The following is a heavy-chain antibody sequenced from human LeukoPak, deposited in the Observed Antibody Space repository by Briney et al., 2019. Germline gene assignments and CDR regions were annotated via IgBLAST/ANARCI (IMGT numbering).Heavy chain of an antibody. CDR2: ISNSGSTI. CDR1: GFTFSSYE. D-gene: IGHD7-27*01. CDR3: ARVGWGLFDY. J-gene: IGHJ4*02. Sequence: GGSLRLSCAASGFTFSSYEMNWVRQAPGKGLEWVSYISNSGSTIYYADSVKGRFTVSRDNAKNSLYLQMNSLRAEDTAVYYCARVGWGLFDYWGQGTLVTVSS. V-gene: IGHV3-48*03.